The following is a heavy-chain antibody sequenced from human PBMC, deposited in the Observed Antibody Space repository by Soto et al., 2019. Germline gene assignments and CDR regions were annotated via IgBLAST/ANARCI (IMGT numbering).Heavy chain of an antibody. CDR2: ISANGGST. Sequence: EVQLVESGGDLVQPGGSLRLSCSASGFTFNDNPMYWVHQPPGKGLEYVSLISANGGSTHYADSVKGRFSISRDNSENTLYLQMNSLRDEDTAVYYCVKGAGWLQDVDYWGQGTLVTVSS. CDR1: GFTFNDNP. D-gene: IGHD5-12*01. J-gene: IGHJ4*02. CDR3: VKGAGWLQDVDY. V-gene: IGHV3-64D*08.